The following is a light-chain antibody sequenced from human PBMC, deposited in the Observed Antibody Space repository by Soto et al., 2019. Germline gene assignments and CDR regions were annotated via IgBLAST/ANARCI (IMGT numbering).Light chain of an antibody. J-gene: IGKJ1*01. Sequence: DIQMTQSPSSLSASVGDRVTITCRASQGIRHYLAWYQQKPGKVPKLLIYEASNLQSGVPSRFRGGGSGTEFTLTISSLQPEDVATYYCQKYDGAPKTFGQGTKVDIK. V-gene: IGKV1-27*01. CDR1: QGIRHY. CDR3: QKYDGAPKT. CDR2: EAS.